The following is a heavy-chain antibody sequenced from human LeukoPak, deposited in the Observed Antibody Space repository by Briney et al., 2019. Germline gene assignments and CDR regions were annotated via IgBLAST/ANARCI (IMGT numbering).Heavy chain of an antibody. J-gene: IGHJ3*02. CDR2: IKQDGSEK. CDR1: GFTFSSYW. V-gene: IGHV3-7*03. CDR3: AKYYDILTGYYLAAFDI. Sequence: GGSLRLSCAASGFTFSSYWMSWVRQAPGKGLEWVANIKQDGSEKYYVDSVKGRFTISRDNAKNSLYLQMNSLRAEDTAVYYCAKYYDILTGYYLAAFDIWGQGTMVTVSS. D-gene: IGHD3-9*01.